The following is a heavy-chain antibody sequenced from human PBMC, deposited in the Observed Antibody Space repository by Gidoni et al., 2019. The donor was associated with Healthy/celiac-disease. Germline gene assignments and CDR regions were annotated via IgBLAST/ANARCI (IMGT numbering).Heavy chain of an antibody. CDR2: IYYSGSP. CDR3: ARGGRYFDY. Sequence: QVQLQESGPGLVKPSETLSLTCTVSGGSISSYYWSWIRQPPGKGLEWIGYIYYSGSPNYNPSLKSRVTISVDTSKNQFSLKLSSVTAADTAVYYCARGGRYFDYWGQGTLVTVSS. J-gene: IGHJ4*02. CDR1: GGSISSYY. V-gene: IGHV4-59*01.